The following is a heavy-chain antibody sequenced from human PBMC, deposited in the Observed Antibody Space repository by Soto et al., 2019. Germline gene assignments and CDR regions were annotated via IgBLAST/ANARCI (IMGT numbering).Heavy chain of an antibody. J-gene: IGHJ4*02. CDR2: ISYDGSNK. D-gene: IGHD6-19*01. CDR1: GFTFSSYA. Sequence: QVQLVESGGGVVQPGRSLRLSCAASGFTFSSYAMDWVRQAPGKGLEWVAVISYDGSNKYYADSVKGRFTISRDNSKNTLYLRMNSLRAEDTAVYYCARDSSGWYVLDYWGQGTLVTVSS. CDR3: ARDSSGWYVLDY. V-gene: IGHV3-30-3*01.